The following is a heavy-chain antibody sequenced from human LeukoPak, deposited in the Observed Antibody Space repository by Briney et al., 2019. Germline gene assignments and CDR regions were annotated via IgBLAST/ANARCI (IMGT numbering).Heavy chain of an antibody. CDR2: IRLDGSAE. V-gene: IGHV3-30*02. D-gene: IGHD2-2*01. CDR3: AKLSTYLRPGAY. Sequence: GGSLRLSCAASGFTFSSYGMHWVRQAPGKGLEWVAFIRLDGSAEYYADSVKGRFTISRDNSKNTLYLQMNNLRTEDTAIYYCAKLSTYLRPGAYWGLGTLVTVSS. J-gene: IGHJ4*02. CDR1: GFTFSSYG.